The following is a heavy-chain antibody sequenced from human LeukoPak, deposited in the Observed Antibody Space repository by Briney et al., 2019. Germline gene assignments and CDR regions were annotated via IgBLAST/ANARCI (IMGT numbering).Heavy chain of an antibody. CDR3: ARELLRDDAFDI. V-gene: IGHV3-72*01. Sequence: GGSLRLSCAASGFTFSDHSMDWVRQAPGKGLEWVGRTRNKANSYTTEYAASVKGRFTISRDDSKNSLYLQMNSLKTEDTAVYYCARELLRDDAFDIWGQGTMVTVSS. CDR2: TRNKANSYTT. CDR1: GFTFSDHS. J-gene: IGHJ3*02. D-gene: IGHD1-26*01.